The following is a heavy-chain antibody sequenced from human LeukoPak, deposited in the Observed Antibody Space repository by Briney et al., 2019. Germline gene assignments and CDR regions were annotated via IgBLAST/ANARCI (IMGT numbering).Heavy chain of an antibody. D-gene: IGHD1-1*01. J-gene: IGHJ6*03. CDR3: ARRYRYYMDV. V-gene: IGHV4-39*07. CDR2: IFYSGST. CDR1: GGSISTSNYY. Sequence: PSETLSLTCTVSGGSISTSNYYWGWIRQPPGKGLEWIGNIFYSGSTYYNPSLKSRVTISVDTSKNQFSLKLSSVTAADTAVYYCARRYRYYMDVWGKGTTVTVSS.